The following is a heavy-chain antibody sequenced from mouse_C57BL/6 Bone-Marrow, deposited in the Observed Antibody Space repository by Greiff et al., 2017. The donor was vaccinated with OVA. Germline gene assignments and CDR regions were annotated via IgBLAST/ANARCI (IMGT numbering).Heavy chain of an antibody. J-gene: IGHJ3*01. CDR3: AREGYDYDGAWFAY. CDR1: GYTFTDYY. Sequence: QVQLQQSGAELVRPGASVKLSCKASGYTFTDYYINWVKQRPGQGLEWIARIYPGSGNTYYNEKFKGKATLTAEKSSSTAYMQLSSLRSEDSAVYFCAREGYDYDGAWFAYWGQGTLVTVSA. D-gene: IGHD2-4*01. V-gene: IGHV1-76*01. CDR2: IYPGSGNT.